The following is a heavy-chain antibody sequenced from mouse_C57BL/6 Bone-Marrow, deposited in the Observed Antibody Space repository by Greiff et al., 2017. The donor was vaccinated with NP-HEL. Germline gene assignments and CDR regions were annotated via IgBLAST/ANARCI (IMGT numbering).Heavy chain of an antibody. J-gene: IGHJ1*03. CDR2: IDPEDGDT. V-gene: IGHV14-1*01. Sequence: VQLQQSGAELVRPGASVKLSCTASGFNIKDYYMHWVKQRPEQGLEWIGRIDPEDGDTEYAPKFQGKATMTADTSSNTAYLQLSSLTSEDSAVYYCVITTVVASPWYFDVWGTGTTVTVSS. CDR3: VITTVVASPWYFDV. D-gene: IGHD1-1*01. CDR1: GFNIKDYY.